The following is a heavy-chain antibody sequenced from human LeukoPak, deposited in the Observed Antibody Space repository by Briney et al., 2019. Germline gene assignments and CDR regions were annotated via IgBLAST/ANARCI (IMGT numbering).Heavy chain of an antibody. CDR1: GFTFRSYA. J-gene: IGHJ4*02. CDR3: AKDTAMVTEGGFDY. Sequence: GGSLRLSCAASGFTFRSYAMNWVRQAPGKGLEWVSTISGSGSNTNYADSVKGRFAISRDNSKNTLYLQMNSLRAEDTAVYYCAKDTAMVTEGGFDYWGQGTLVTVSS. CDR2: ISGSGSNT. D-gene: IGHD5-18*01. V-gene: IGHV3-23*01.